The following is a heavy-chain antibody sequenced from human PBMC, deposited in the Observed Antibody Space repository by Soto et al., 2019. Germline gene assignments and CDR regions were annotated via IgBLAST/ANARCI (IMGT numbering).Heavy chain of an antibody. D-gene: IGHD2-15*01. V-gene: IGHV4-59*01. J-gene: IGHJ5*02. CDR1: GGSISSYY. Sequence: SETLSLTCTVSGGSISSYYWSWIRQPPGKGLEWIGYIYYSGSTNYNPSLKSRVTISVDTSKNQFSLTLSSVTAADTAVYYCGRDLSIGGFKPGAWFDPWGQGTLVTVSS. CDR2: IYYSGST. CDR3: GRDLSIGGFKPGAWFDP.